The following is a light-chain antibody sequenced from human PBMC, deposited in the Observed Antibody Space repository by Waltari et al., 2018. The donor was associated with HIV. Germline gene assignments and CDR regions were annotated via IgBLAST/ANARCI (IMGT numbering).Light chain of an antibody. Sequence: DIQMTQSPSSLSASIGDRVTITCQASQDISNYLNWYQQKPGKAPKLLIYDASNLERGVPSRFSGSGSGTDFTFTINSLQPEDIATYYCQQYDNLPVTFGGGTKMEIK. CDR3: QQYDNLPVT. V-gene: IGKV1-33*01. CDR2: DAS. J-gene: IGKJ4*02. CDR1: QDISNY.